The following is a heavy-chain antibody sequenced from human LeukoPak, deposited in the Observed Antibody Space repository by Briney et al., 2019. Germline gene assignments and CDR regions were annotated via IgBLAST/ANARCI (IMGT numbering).Heavy chain of an antibody. CDR1: GFTFSSYA. Sequence: PGGSLRLSCAASGFTFSSYAVSWVRQAPGKGLEWVSAISGSGGSTYYADSVKGRFTISRDNSKNTLYLQMNGLRAEDTAVYYCAKDLHYDFWSGLDFDYWGQGTLVTVSS. J-gene: IGHJ4*02. CDR3: AKDLHYDFWSGLDFDY. CDR2: ISGSGGST. V-gene: IGHV3-23*01. D-gene: IGHD3-3*01.